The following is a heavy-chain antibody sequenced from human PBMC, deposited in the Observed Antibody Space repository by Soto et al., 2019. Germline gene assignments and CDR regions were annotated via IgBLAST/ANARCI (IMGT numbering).Heavy chain of an antibody. CDR1: GGSISSGGYY. CDR2: IYYSGST. V-gene: IGHV4-31*03. CDR3: ASQFLGKYDY. D-gene: IGHD3-16*01. J-gene: IGHJ4*02. Sequence: SETLSLTCTVSGGSISSGGYYWSWIRQHPGKGLEWIGYIYYSGSTYYNPSLKSRVTISVDTSKNQFSLKLSSVTAADTAVYYCASQFLGKYDYWGQGTLVTVSS.